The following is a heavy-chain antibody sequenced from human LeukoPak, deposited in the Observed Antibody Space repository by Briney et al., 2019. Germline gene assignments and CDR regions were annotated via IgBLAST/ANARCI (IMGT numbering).Heavy chain of an antibody. CDR2: ISHSGST. CDR3: ARLYSRFYYYYMDV. D-gene: IGHD1-14*01. Sequence: PSETLSLTCTVSGGSLSHSLTSYWSWIRQPPGKGLGWIGEISHSGSTNYNPSLKSRVTISIDTSKNQFSLKLSSVTAADTAVYYCARLYSRFYYYYMDVWGKGTTVTISS. J-gene: IGHJ6*03. CDR1: GGSLSHSLTSY. V-gene: IGHV4-34*01.